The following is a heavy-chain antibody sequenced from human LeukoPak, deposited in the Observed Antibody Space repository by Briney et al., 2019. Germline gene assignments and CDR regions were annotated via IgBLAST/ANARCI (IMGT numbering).Heavy chain of an antibody. CDR1: GFTFRNYW. D-gene: IGHD3-9*01. Sequence: GGSLRLSCAASGFTFRNYWMGWVRQAPGKGLEWVANTKPDGSAEYYADSVRGRFTTSRDNANNFLYLQMNRLRAEDTAVYYCARGHYDILTGYYQEIDYWGQGTLVTVSS. V-gene: IGHV3-7*01. CDR2: TKPDGSAE. J-gene: IGHJ4*02. CDR3: ARGHYDILTGYYQEIDY.